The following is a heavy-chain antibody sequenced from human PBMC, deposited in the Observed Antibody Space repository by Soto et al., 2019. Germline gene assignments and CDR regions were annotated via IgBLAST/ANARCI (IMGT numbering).Heavy chain of an antibody. Sequence: ESGGGVVQPGRSLRLSCAASGFTFSSYGMHWVRQAPGKGLEWVAVISYDGSNKYYADSVKGRFTISRDNSKNTLYLQMNSLRAEDTAVYYCAKDGAECGGDCYFESYYGMDVWGQGTTVTVSS. J-gene: IGHJ6*02. V-gene: IGHV3-30*18. CDR3: AKDGAECGGDCYFESYYGMDV. D-gene: IGHD2-21*02. CDR1: GFTFSSYG. CDR2: ISYDGSNK.